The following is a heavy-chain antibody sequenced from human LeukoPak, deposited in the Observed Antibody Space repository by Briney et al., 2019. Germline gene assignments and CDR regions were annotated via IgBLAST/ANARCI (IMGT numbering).Heavy chain of an antibody. CDR3: ARAARALSDY. Sequence: GRSLRLSCAASGFTFSSYGMHWVRQAPGKGLEWVAVIWYDGSNKYYADSVKGRFTISRDNSKNTLYLQMNSLRAEDTAVYYCARAARALSDYWGQGTLATVSS. V-gene: IGHV3-33*01. D-gene: IGHD6-6*01. J-gene: IGHJ4*02. CDR1: GFTFSSYG. CDR2: IWYDGSNK.